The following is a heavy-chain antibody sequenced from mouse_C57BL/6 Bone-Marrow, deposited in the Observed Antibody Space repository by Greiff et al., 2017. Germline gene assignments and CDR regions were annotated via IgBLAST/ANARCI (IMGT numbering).Heavy chain of an antibody. J-gene: IGHJ3*01. CDR2: INPGSGGT. CDR3: ARSPDYYGSSYPAWFAY. CDR1: GYAFTNYL. Sequence: VQLQQSGAELVRPGTSVKVSCKASGYAFTNYLIEWVKQRPGQGLEWIGVINPGSGGTNYNEKFKGKATLTADKSSSTAYMQLSSLTSEDSAVYFCARSPDYYGSSYPAWFAYWGQGNLVTVSA. V-gene: IGHV1-54*01. D-gene: IGHD1-1*01.